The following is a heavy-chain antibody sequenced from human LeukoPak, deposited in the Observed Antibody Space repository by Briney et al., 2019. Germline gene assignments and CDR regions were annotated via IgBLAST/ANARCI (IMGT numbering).Heavy chain of an antibody. CDR3: ARVPGTSYYYYYMDV. CDR1: GYTFTGYY. Sequence: GASVKVSCKASGYTFTGYYIHWVRQAPGQGLEWMGWINPNTGVTNYARKFQGRVTVTRDTSISTAYMELSRLESDDTAIYYCARVPGTSYYYYYMDVWGRGTTVTVSS. V-gene: IGHV1-2*02. J-gene: IGHJ6*03. CDR2: INPNTGVT. D-gene: IGHD6-13*01.